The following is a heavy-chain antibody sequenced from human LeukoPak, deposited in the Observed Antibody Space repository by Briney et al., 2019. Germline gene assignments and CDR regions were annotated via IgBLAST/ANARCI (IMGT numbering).Heavy chain of an antibody. Sequence: ASVKVSCKVSGFVLTEVSVHWVRQAXGKGLEWMASLDRETDETIYAQNFQGRVTMTEDTSTDTAYMEVRRLTSEDTALYFCITDHYNNHGNFDFWGQGTLLNVAS. D-gene: IGHD4-11*01. CDR2: LDRETDET. J-gene: IGHJ4*02. CDR3: ITDHYNNHGNFDF. V-gene: IGHV1-24*01. CDR1: GFVLTEVS.